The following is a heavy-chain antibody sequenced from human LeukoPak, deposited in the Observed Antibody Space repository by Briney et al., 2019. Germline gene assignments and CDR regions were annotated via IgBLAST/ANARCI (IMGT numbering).Heavy chain of an antibody. Sequence: PSETLSLTCIVSGGSITSYSWGWIRQPAGKGLEWIGRLSPTGSFTYSPPLKSRVTMSVDTSKNHFSLKLSSVTAADTAVYYCARLGYYYDSSGPLDAFDIWGQGTMVTVSS. CDR3: ARLGYYYDSSGPLDAFDI. CDR1: GGSITSYS. V-gene: IGHV4-4*07. J-gene: IGHJ3*02. CDR2: LSPTGSF. D-gene: IGHD3-22*01.